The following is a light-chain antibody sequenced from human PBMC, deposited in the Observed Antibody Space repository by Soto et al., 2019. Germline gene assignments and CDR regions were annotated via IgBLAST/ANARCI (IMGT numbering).Light chain of an antibody. CDR3: QQYNDNWT. CDR1: QSISSW. CDR2: KAS. Sequence: DIQMTQSPSTLSASVGDRVTITCRASQSISSWLAWHQQKPGKAPRLLIYKASNLESEVPSRFSGSGSGTEFTLTITSLQPDDSATYYCQQYNDNWTFGQGTKVEIK. J-gene: IGKJ1*01. V-gene: IGKV1-5*03.